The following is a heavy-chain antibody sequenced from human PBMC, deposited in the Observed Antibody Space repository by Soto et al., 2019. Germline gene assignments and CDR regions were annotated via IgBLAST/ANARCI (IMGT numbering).Heavy chain of an antibody. Sequence: SLKVSCKASGYTFTGYYMHWVRQAPGQGLEWMGWINPNSGGTNYAQKFQGWVTMTRDTSISTAYMELSRLRSDDTAVYYCARMRAKAAAGTAAFDIWGQGTRVTVS. D-gene: IGHD6-13*01. CDR1: GYTFTGYY. CDR3: ARMRAKAAAGTAAFDI. CDR2: INPNSGGT. J-gene: IGHJ3*02. V-gene: IGHV1-2*04.